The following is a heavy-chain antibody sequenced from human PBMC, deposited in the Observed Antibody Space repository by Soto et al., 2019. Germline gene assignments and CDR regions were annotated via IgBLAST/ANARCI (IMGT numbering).Heavy chain of an antibody. Sequence: GGSLRLSCSVAGFTVSDSMSWVLQAPGKGLECVSFIHSDGSTHYTDSVRGRFTISRDNSKNTLYLQMDRLRVDDTAVDFCSRDASGPFDYWGQGTLVTVSS. V-gene: IGHV3-53*01. CDR1: GFTVSDS. D-gene: IGHD6-19*01. CDR3: SRDASGPFDY. CDR2: IHSDGST. J-gene: IGHJ4*02.